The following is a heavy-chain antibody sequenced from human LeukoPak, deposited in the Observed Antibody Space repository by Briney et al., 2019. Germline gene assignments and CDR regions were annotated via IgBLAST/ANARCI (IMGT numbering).Heavy chain of an antibody. J-gene: IGHJ4*02. Sequence: GRSLRLSCAASGFTFDDYAMHWVRQAPGKGLEWVSGISWNSGSIGYADSVKGRFTISRDNAENSLYPQMNSLRAEDTALYYCAKGGSYYVANFDYWGQGTLVTVSS. D-gene: IGHD3-10*01. CDR3: AKGGSYYVANFDY. CDR1: GFTFDDYA. V-gene: IGHV3-9*01. CDR2: ISWNSGSI.